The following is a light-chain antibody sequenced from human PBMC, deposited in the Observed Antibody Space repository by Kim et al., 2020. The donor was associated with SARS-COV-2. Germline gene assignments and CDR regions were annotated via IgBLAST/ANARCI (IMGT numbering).Light chain of an antibody. CDR3: QQRSNWLFT. CDR1: QVIGNF. V-gene: IGKV3D-11*01. CDR2: DVS. J-gene: IGKJ1*01. Sequence: LSRGEGTTLSCTASQVIGNFLGWYQQTPGAVPRLLFYDVSSGATGIPARFSGSSSGTVFPLTISSLEPEYSAYYCCQQRSNWLFTFGQGTKVDIK.